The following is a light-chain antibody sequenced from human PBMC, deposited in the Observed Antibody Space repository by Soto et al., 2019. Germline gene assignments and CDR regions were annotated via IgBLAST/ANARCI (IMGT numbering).Light chain of an antibody. J-gene: IGLJ2*01. CDR2: ANN. Sequence: QSVLTQPPSASGTPGQRVTISCSGGSSNIGSNTINWYQQLPGTAPKLLIYANNHRPSGVPDRFSGSKSGTSASLAISGRQSEDESEYYCAAWDDRMNGVIFGGGTKLTVL. CDR3: AAWDDRMNGVI. CDR1: SSNIGSNT. V-gene: IGLV1-44*01.